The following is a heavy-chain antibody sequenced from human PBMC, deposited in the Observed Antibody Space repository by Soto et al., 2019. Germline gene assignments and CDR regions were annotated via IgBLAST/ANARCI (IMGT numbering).Heavy chain of an antibody. CDR3: ARGGGVVRGILPLKISTKKSTQRANWFDP. CDR1: RRSFSRYY. Sequence: SETLSLTCAVYRRSFSRYYWCWIRQPPGKGLEWIGEINHSGSTNYNPSLKSRVTISVDTSKNQFSLKMSSVTAADTAVYYCARGGGVVRGILPLKISTKKSTQRANWFDPWGQGTLVTVSS. V-gene: IGHV4-34*01. J-gene: IGHJ5*02. D-gene: IGHD3-10*01. CDR2: INHSGST.